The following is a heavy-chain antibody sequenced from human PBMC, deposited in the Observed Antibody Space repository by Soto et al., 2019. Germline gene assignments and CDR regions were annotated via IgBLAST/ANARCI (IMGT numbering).Heavy chain of an antibody. Sequence: SETLSLTCTVSGGSISSGDYCWSWIRQPPGKGLEWIGYIYYSGSTYYNPSLKSRVTISVDTSKNQFSLKLSSVTAADTAVYYCARAPSTVTTSMDVWGQGTTVTVSS. J-gene: IGHJ6*02. CDR3: ARAPSTVTTSMDV. D-gene: IGHD4-17*01. CDR2: IYYSGST. V-gene: IGHV4-30-4*01. CDR1: GGSISSGDYC.